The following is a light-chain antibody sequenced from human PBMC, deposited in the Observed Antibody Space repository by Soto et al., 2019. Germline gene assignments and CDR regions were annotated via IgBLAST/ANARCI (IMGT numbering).Light chain of an antibody. J-gene: IGKJ1*01. CDR3: HQYSVFPWT. CDR2: DAS. CDR1: QSIGLW. V-gene: IGKV1-5*01. Sequence: DVQMTQSPSTLSAYVGDRVTITCRASQSIGLWLAWYQEKPGKAPKPLVYDASSLQTGVSSRFSGSGSGTEFTLTISNLKPDDFATYSCHQYSVFPWTFGQGTQVEIK.